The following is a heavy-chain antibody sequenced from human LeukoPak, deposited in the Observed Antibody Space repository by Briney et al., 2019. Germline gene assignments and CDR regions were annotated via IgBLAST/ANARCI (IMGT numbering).Heavy chain of an antibody. V-gene: IGHV4-59*01. D-gene: IGHD3-10*01. Sequence: SETLSLTCTVSGVSISGYYWGWIRQPPGKGLEWIGYISYSGSSNYNPSLKSRVTISVDTSKNQFSLNLSSVTAADTAKYYCARDSPMVRGLIGYFDLWGRGTLVTVSS. CDR2: ISYSGSS. CDR3: ARDSPMVRGLIGYFDL. J-gene: IGHJ2*01. CDR1: GVSISGYY.